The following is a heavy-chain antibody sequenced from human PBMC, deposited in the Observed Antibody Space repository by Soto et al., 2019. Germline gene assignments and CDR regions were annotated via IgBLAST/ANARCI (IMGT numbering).Heavy chain of an antibody. CDR2: IWYDASNK. D-gene: IGHD2-21*01. J-gene: IGHJ4*02. CDR1: GFSFSSYA. Sequence: PGGSLRLSCAASGFSFSSYAMHWVRQAPGKGLEWVAVIWYDASNKYSADSVKGRFTISRDNSKKTVYLQMNNLGVADTAVYYCVREYCGGDCYFDYWGQGTLVTVSS. V-gene: IGHV3-33*01. CDR3: VREYCGGDCYFDY.